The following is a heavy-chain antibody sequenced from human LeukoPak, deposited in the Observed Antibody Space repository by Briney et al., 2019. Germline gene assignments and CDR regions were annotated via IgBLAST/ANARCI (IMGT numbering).Heavy chain of an antibody. V-gene: IGHV3-21*01. J-gene: IGHJ6*02. CDR2: ISSSSSYI. Sequence: GGSLRLSCAASGFTFSSYSMNWVRQAPGKGLEWVSSISSSSSYIYYADSVKGRFTISRDNAKNSLYLQMNSLRAEDTAVYYCARDPFVHYYYYGMDVWGQGTTVTVSS. CDR1: GFTFSSYS. CDR3: ARDPFVHYYYYGMDV. D-gene: IGHD3-10*01.